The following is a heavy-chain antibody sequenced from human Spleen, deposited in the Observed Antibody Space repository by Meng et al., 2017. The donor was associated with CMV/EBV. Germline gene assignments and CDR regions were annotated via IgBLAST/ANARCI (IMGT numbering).Heavy chain of an antibody. CDR1: GGTFSSYA. J-gene: IGHJ5*02. D-gene: IGHD1-7*01. V-gene: IGHV1-69*05. CDR3: ARGLELRGWFDP. CDR2: IIPIFGTA. Sequence: SVKVSCKASGGTFSSYAISWVRQAPGQGLDWMGGIIPIFGTANYAQKFQGRVTITTDESTSTAYMELSGLRSEDTAVYYCARGLELRGWFDPWGQGTLVTVSS.